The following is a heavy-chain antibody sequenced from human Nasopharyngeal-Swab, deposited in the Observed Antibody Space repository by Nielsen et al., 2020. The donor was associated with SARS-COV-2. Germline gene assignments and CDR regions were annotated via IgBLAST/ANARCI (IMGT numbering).Heavy chain of an antibody. J-gene: IGHJ4*01. V-gene: IGHV3-74*03. CDR1: GFRLSDYW. D-gene: IGHD1-26*01. Sequence: GESLKISCGSSGFRLSDYWMHWVRQVPGKGLEWVARVNEDGTTITYADSVKGRFTIYRDYAKNTLFLRMRSLIDDDPAVYYCTRDLSGPVDVWGLGILVTVSS. CDR3: TRDLSGPVDV. CDR2: VNEDGTTI.